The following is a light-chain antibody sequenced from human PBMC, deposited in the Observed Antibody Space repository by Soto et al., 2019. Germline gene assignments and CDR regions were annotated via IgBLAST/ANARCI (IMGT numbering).Light chain of an antibody. J-gene: IGLJ1*01. Sequence: QSVLTQPPSVSGAPGQRVTISCAGSSSNIGASYDVHWYQQLPGTAPKLMIYEVSERPSGVPDRFSGSKSSNTASLTVSGLQAEDEADYYCSSYAGSNNFVFGTGTKVTVL. V-gene: IGLV1-40*01. CDR3: SSYAGSNNFV. CDR2: EVS. CDR1: SSNIGASYD.